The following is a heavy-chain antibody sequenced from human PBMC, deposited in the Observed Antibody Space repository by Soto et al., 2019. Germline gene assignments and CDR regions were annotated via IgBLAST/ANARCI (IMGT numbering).Heavy chain of an antibody. CDR2: IYYSGST. CDR3: ARDRGMVWVGYSSSWYLGDAFDI. CDR1: GGSISSYY. V-gene: IGHV4-59*01. J-gene: IGHJ3*02. Sequence: SETLSLTCTVSGGSISSYYWSWIRQPPGKGLEWIGYIYYSGSTNYNPSLKSRVTISVDTSKNRFSLKLSSVTAADTAVYYCARDRGMVWVGYSSSWYLGDAFDIWGQGTMVIVSS. D-gene: IGHD6-13*01.